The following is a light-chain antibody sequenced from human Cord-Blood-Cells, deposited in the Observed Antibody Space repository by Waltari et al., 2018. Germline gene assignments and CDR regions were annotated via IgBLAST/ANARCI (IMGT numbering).Light chain of an antibody. J-gene: IGKJ4*01. CDR2: WAS. CDR1: QSVLYSSNKKNY. V-gene: IGKV4-1*01. Sequence: VITQTPDSLAVSLVERATITCKYSQSVLYSSNKKNYVAWYQQKPGKPPNLVIYWASTRKSGVPDRFSGSGSWADVALAISSLQAEDVAVYYCQQYYSTPLTFGGGTKVVIK. CDR3: QQYYSTPLT.